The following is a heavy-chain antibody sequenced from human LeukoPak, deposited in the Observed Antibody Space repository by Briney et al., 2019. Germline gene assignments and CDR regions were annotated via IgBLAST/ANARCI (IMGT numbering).Heavy chain of an antibody. CDR1: GYTFTNYG. CDR2: ISAYNGNT. V-gene: IGHV1-18*01. Sequence: ASVKVSCKASGYTFTNYGINWVRQAPGQGLEWMGWISAYNGNTNYAQKLQGRATMTTDTSTNTAYMDLRRLRSDDTAVYYCARSNRRVNFGDPNWFDPWGQGTLVTVSS. CDR3: ARSNRRVNFGDPNWFDP. J-gene: IGHJ5*02. D-gene: IGHD3-10*01.